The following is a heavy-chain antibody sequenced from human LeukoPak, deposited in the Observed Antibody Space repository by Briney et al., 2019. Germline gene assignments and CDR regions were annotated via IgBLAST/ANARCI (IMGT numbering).Heavy chain of an antibody. V-gene: IGHV3-23*01. J-gene: IGHJ4*02. D-gene: IGHD3-10*01. Sequence: GGSLRLSCAASGFTFSSYAMSWVRQAPGKGLEWVSAISGSGGSTYYADSVKGRFTIPRDNSKNTLYLQMNSLRAEDTAVYYCAKDPFPKLTGAFLYDYWGQGTLVTVSS. CDR1: GFTFSSYA. CDR3: AKDPFPKLTGAFLYDY. CDR2: ISGSGGST.